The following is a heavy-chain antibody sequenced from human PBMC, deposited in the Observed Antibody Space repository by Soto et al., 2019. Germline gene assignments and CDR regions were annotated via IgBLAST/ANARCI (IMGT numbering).Heavy chain of an antibody. CDR2: ISSSGGDI. CDR1: GFTFSGHT. J-gene: IGHJ6*02. V-gene: IGHV3-21*02. CDR3: AGRIVAGGGMDV. Sequence: EVQLVESGGGLVKPGGSLRLSCEASGFTFSGHTLTWVRQAPGKGLEWVSSISSSGGDIHYADSVKGRFTISRDNANNSLFLQMIGLRVEDTSLYSCAGRIVAGGGMDVRGQGTTVSVSS. D-gene: IGHD6-13*01.